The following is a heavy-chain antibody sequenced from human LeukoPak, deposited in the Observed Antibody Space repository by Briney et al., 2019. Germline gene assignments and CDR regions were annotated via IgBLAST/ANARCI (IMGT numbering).Heavy chain of an antibody. D-gene: IGHD5-12*01. J-gene: IGHJ4*02. CDR1: GGSISSYY. Sequence: SETLSLTCTVSGGSISSYYWSWIRQPPGKGLEWIGEINHSGSTNCNPSLKSRVTISVDTSKNQFSLKLSSVTAADTAVYYCARGRGYSGWIIFDYWGQGTLVAVSS. V-gene: IGHV4-34*01. CDR3: ARGRGYSGWIIFDY. CDR2: INHSGST.